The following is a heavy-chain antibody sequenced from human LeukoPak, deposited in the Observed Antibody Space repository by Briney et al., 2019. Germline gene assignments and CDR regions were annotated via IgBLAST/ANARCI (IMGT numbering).Heavy chain of an antibody. V-gene: IGHV3-9*03. D-gene: IGHD6-13*01. J-gene: IGHJ4*02. CDR1: GFTFDDYA. CDR2: ISWNSGSI. Sequence: GRSLRLSCAASGFTFDDYAMHWVRQAPGKGLEWVSGISWNSGSIGYADSVKGRFTISRDNAKNSLYLQMNSLRAEDMALYYCAKDTAAGPFYYFDYWGQGTLVTVSS. CDR3: AKDTAAGPFYYFDY.